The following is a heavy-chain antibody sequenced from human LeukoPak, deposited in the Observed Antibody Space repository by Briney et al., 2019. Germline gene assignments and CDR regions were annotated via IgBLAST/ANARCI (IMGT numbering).Heavy chain of an antibody. CDR2: INSDGSST. CDR3: ATGGCTSTSCIKGAFDI. Sequence: PGGSLRLSCAASGFTFSSYWMHWVRQAPGKGLVWVSRINSDGSSTNYADSVKGRFTISRDNAKNTLYLQMNSLRAEDTAVYYCATGGCTSTSCIKGAFDIWGQGTMVTVSS. CDR1: GFTFSSYW. D-gene: IGHD2-2*01. V-gene: IGHV3-74*01. J-gene: IGHJ3*02.